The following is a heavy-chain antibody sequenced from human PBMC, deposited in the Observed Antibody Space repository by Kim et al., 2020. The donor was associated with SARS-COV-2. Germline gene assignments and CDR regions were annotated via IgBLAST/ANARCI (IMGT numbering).Heavy chain of an antibody. CDR3: ASWISAHFDT. CDR1: GFTFSHYA. CDR2: IDGPTSTT. V-gene: IGHV3-23*01. Sequence: GGSLRLSCAASGFTFSHYAMSWVRQGPGKGLEWVSTIDGPTSTTHYADSVKGRFTISRDNAKNTLYLQMNSLRADDSAMYYCASWISAHFDTWGHVTLVT. D-gene: IGHD1-1*01. J-gene: IGHJ4*01.